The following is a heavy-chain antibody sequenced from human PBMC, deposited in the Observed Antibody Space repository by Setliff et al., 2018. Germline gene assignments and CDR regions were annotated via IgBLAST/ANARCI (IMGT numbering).Heavy chain of an antibody. V-gene: IGHV4-4*07. D-gene: IGHD7-27*01. CDR2: MXXXX. CDR3: ARGPGAATGEGFDI. J-gene: IGHJ3*02. Sequence: SETLSLTCTVSGGSISGYYWTWIRQPAGKGLEWIGRMXXXXXXNXXXXSRVTXSIDTSKNKFSLKLSSVTAADTAVYYCARGPGAATGEGFDIWGQGTMGTVSS. CDR1: GGSISGYY.